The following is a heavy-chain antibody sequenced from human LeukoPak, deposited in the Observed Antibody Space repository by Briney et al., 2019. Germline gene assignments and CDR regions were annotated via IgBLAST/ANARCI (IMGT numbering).Heavy chain of an antibody. D-gene: IGHD3-9*01. V-gene: IGHV1-69*05. CDR1: GGTIRGFV. CDR2: INTLSGTT. J-gene: IGHJ6*03. CDR3: TRGDDFLAAYNYMDV. Sequence: GASVKVSCKASGGTIRGFVINWVRQAPGEGLEWLGRINTLSGTTNYTQKFQGRVTMTTDESTTTVFMELSRLTSEDTAVYYCTRGDDFLAAYNYMDVWGKGSLVIVSS.